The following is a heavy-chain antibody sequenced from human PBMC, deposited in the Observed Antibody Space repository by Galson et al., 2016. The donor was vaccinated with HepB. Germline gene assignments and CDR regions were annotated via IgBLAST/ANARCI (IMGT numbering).Heavy chain of an antibody. Sequence: LSLTCSVSGVSISSGDYYWSWTRQSPGKGLEWIGNIYYRGNTDYNPSLKSRATISLDMSKNQVSLKVISLTVADTAVYYCARDSGYDDHYSYNALDVWGQGTAVTVS. V-gene: IGHV4-30-4*01. CDR2: IYYRGNT. CDR3: ARDSGYDDHYSYNALDV. J-gene: IGHJ6*02. CDR1: GVSISSGDYY. D-gene: IGHD5-12*01.